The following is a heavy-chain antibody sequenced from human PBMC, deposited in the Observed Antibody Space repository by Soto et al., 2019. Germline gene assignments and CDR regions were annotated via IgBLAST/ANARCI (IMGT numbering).Heavy chain of an antibody. J-gene: IGHJ4*02. V-gene: IGHV3-48*03. CDR3: ASGQQDSLGY. CDR2: IGRSVTST. CDR1: GFTFSSYE. D-gene: IGHD2-15*01. Sequence: EVQLVQSGGGLVQPGGSLRLSCAVSGFTFSSYEVNWLRQAPGKGLEWVSYIGRSVTSTSYADSVRGRFTVSRDNAKNSLFLQMNSLRAEDTAMYYCASGQQDSLGYWGQGTLVTVSS.